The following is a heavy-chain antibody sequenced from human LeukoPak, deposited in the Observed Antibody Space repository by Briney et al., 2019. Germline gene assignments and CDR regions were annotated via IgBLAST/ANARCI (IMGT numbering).Heavy chain of an antibody. Sequence: GESLKISCKGSGYRFTSYWIGWVRQMPGKGLEWMGIIYPGGSDTIYSPSFQGQVTISADKSTSTANLQWSSLKASDTTMYYCARSGGNYYSIWGQGTMVTVSS. V-gene: IGHV5-51*01. CDR3: ARSGGNYYSI. J-gene: IGHJ3*02. D-gene: IGHD1-26*01. CDR1: GYRFTSYW. CDR2: IYPGGSDT.